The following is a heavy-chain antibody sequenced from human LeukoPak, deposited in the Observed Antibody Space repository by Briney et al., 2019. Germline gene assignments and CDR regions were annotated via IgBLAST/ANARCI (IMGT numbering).Heavy chain of an antibody. J-gene: IGHJ4*02. Sequence: SVKVSCKASGYTFTSYDINWVRQAPGQGLEWMGGIIPIFGTANYAQKFQGRVTITADESTSTAYMELSSLRSEDTAVYYCVRVPRAVAGTFTTDYFDYWGQGTLVTVSS. CDR1: GYTFTSYD. D-gene: IGHD6-19*01. CDR3: VRVPRAVAGTFTTDYFDY. CDR2: IIPIFGTA. V-gene: IGHV1-69*13.